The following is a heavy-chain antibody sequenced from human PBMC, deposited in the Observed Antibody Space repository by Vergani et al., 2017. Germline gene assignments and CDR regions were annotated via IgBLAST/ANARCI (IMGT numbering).Heavy chain of an antibody. Sequence: EVQLLESGGGLVQPGGSLRLSCAASGFTFSSYAMSWVGQAPGKGLEWVSAISGSGGSTYYADSVKGRFTISRDNSKNTLYLQMNSLRAEDTAVYYCAKDRNPIFGVVITPFFDYWGQGTLVTVSS. V-gene: IGHV3-23*01. CDR2: ISGSGGST. CDR3: AKDRNPIFGVVITPFFDY. CDR1: GFTFSSYA. J-gene: IGHJ4*02. D-gene: IGHD3-3*01.